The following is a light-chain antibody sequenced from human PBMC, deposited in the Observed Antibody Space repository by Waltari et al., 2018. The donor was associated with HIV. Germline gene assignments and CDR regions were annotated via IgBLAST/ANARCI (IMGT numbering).Light chain of an antibody. V-gene: IGLV3-1*01. Sequence: SSELTQPPSVSVSPGQTATITCSGDKLGDKYVFWYQQKPGQSPVLVISQDIKPPSGIPERFSGSNSGNTATLTISGTQAMDEADYYCQAWDSSTAVFGTGTKVTVL. J-gene: IGLJ1*01. CDR1: KLGDKY. CDR2: QDI. CDR3: QAWDSSTAV.